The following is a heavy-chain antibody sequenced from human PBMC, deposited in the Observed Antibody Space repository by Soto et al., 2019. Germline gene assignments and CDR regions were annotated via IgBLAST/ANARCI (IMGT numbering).Heavy chain of an antibody. D-gene: IGHD3-10*01. CDR1: GRSISSYY. CDR3: AGVWGGAFDI. CDR2: IYYSGST. J-gene: IGHJ3*02. V-gene: IGHV4-59*01. Sequence: SETLSLTCTVSGRSISSYYWSWIRQPPGKGLEWIGYIYYSGSTNYNPSLKSRVTISVDTSKNQFSLKLSSVTAADTAVYYCAGVWGGAFDIWGQGTMVTVSS.